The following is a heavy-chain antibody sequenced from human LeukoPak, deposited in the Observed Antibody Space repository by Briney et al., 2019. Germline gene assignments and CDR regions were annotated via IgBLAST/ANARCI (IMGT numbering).Heavy chain of an antibody. Sequence: GRSLRLSCAASGFTFSSYGMHWVRQAPGKGPEWVANIKEDGSQKYYVDSVKGRFTISRDNAKNSLYLQMNSLRVEDTAVYYCPREIPRGATHLDYWGQGTLVTVSS. J-gene: IGHJ4*02. CDR1: GFTFSSYG. V-gene: IGHV3-7*01. CDR2: IKEDGSQK. CDR3: PREIPRGATHLDY. D-gene: IGHD1-26*01.